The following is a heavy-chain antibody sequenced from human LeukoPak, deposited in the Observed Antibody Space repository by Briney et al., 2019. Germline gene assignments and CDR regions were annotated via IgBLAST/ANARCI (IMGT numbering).Heavy chain of an antibody. D-gene: IGHD5-24*01. CDR1: GYSFTNYW. V-gene: IGHV5-51*01. J-gene: IGHJ4*02. CDR2: IYPGDSDT. Sequence: GESLKISCKGSGYSFTNYWIGWVRQMPGKGLEWMGIIYPGDSDTRYSPSFQGQVTISADKSISTAYLQWSSLKASDTAMYYCARFVEMATIDLGVSDYWGQGTLVTVSS. CDR3: ARFVEMATIDLGVSDY.